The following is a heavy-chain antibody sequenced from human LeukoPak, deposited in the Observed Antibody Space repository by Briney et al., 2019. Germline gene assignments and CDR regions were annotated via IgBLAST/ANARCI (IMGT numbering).Heavy chain of an antibody. J-gene: IGHJ6*03. Sequence: SETLSLTCTVSGGSISSSSYYWGWIRQPPGKGLEWIGSIYYSGSTNYNPSLKSRVTMSVDTSKNQFSLKLSSVTAADTAVYYCARDTYYYNSKPFNYMDVWAKGTTVTIP. D-gene: IGHD3-22*01. CDR3: ARDTYYYNSKPFNYMDV. CDR2: IYYSGST. CDR1: GGSISSSSYY. V-gene: IGHV4-39*07.